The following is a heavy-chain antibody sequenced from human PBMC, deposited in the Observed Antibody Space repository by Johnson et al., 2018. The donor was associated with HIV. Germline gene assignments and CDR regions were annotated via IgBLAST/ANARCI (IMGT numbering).Heavy chain of an antibody. J-gene: IGHJ3*02. V-gene: IGHV3-30-3*01. Sequence: QVQLVESGGGLVQPGGSLRLSCETSRFTFDDYAMHWVRQAPGKGLEWVAVISYDGSNKYYADSVKGRFTISRDNSENTLYLQMNSLRVEDTAVYYCAKVAVATAAGGVALDIWGPGTMVTVS. CDR3: AKVAVATAAGGVALDI. D-gene: IGHD6-13*01. CDR2: ISYDGSNK. CDR1: RFTFDDYA.